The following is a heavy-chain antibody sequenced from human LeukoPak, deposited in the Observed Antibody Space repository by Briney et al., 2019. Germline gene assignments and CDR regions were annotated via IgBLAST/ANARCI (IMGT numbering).Heavy chain of an antibody. CDR2: MNPNSGNT. D-gene: IGHD4-23*01. CDR1: GYTFTSYD. Sequence: ASVTVSCKASGYTFTSYDINWVRQAPGQGLEWMGWMNPNSGNTGYAQKFQGRVTMTRNTSISTAYMDLNSLRSEDTAVYYCARDYGGNSGWFDPWGQGTLVTVSS. J-gene: IGHJ5*02. CDR3: ARDYGGNSGWFDP. V-gene: IGHV1-8*01.